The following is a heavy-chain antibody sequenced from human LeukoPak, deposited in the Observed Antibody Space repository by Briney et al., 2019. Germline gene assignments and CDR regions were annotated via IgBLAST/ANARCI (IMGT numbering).Heavy chain of an antibody. Sequence: GGSLRLSCAASGFTFSSYSMNWVRQAPGKGLEWVSYISSSSSTIYYADSVKGRFTITRDNAKNSLYLQMNSLRDEDTAVYYCARVILITIFGVVKGHGAFDIWGQGTMVTVSS. CDR2: ISSSSSTI. J-gene: IGHJ3*02. V-gene: IGHV3-48*02. D-gene: IGHD3-3*01. CDR1: GFTFSSYS. CDR3: ARVILITIFGVVKGHGAFDI.